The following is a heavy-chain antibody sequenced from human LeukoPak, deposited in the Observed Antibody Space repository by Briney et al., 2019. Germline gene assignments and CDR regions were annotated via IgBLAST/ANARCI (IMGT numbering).Heavy chain of an antibody. CDR1: GYSFTSYW. V-gene: IGHV5-51*01. D-gene: IGHD3-22*01. CDR3: ARSRADITMIVVVLDAFDI. Sequence: GESLKISCKGSGYSFTSYWIGWVRQMPGKGLEWMGIIYPCYSDTRYRPSLQGQVTISAYKSISTAYLQWSSLKASDTAMYYCARSRADITMIVVVLDAFDIWGQGTMVTVSS. CDR2: IYPCYSDT. J-gene: IGHJ3*02.